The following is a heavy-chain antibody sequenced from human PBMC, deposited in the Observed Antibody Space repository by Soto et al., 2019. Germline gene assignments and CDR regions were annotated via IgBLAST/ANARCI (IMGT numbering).Heavy chain of an antibody. D-gene: IGHD4-17*01. V-gene: IGHV4-30-2*01. Sequence: QLQLQESGSELVKPSQTLSLTCAVSGGSISSGGYSWSWMRQPPGKGMECIGYIYHSGYTYYNKSLKSRVTIAVDRAKNQFSLKLRSVTAADTAVSYCDRAHYGDSGYGMEVWGLRTTVTVSS. CDR2: IYHSGYT. CDR1: GGSISSGGYS. J-gene: IGHJ6*02. CDR3: DRAHYGDSGYGMEV.